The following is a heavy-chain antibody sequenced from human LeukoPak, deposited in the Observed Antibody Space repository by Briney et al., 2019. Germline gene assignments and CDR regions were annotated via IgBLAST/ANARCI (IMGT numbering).Heavy chain of an antibody. J-gene: IGHJ3*02. Sequence: ASVKVSCKASGYTFTGYYIHWARQAPGQGLEWMGWINSHSGDTNFAQKFQGRVTMTRDTSISTVYMELSRLRSDDTAVYYCLIPAVVATTSGTAFDIWGQGTMVTVSS. CDR2: INSHSGDT. CDR1: GYTFTGYY. D-gene: IGHD2-15*01. CDR3: LIPAVVATTSGTAFDI. V-gene: IGHV1-2*02.